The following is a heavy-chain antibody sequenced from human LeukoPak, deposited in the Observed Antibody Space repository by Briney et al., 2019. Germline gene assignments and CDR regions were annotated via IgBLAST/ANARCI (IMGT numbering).Heavy chain of an antibody. CDR1: GYIFTNYW. Sequence: GESLKISCQVSGYIFTNYWIGWLRQMPGKGLESMGIIYPADSDTTYSPSFEGQVTISADKSIDTVYLQWSSLKASDTATYYCARQSRDGSKTRGYYFDSWGQGTLVTVSS. CDR2: IYPADSDT. CDR3: ARQSRDGSKTRGYYFDS. D-gene: IGHD3-10*01. J-gene: IGHJ4*02. V-gene: IGHV5-51*01.